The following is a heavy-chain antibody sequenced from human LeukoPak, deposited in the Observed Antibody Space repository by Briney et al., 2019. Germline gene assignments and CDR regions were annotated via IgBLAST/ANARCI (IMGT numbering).Heavy chain of an antibody. D-gene: IGHD6-19*01. J-gene: IGHJ4*02. Sequence: GAPVKVSCKASGYTFTGYYIHWVRQAPGQGLEWMGWINPNSGGTKYAQKFQGRVTMTRDTSISTAYMELSSLTSDDTALYYCATDGAVAGTAYPEYWGQGTQVTVSS. CDR2: INPNSGGT. V-gene: IGHV1-2*02. CDR1: GYTFTGYY. CDR3: ATDGAVAGTAYPEY.